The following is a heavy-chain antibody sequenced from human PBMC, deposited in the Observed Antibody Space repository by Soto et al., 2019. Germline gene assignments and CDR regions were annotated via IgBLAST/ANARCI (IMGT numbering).Heavy chain of an antibody. V-gene: IGHV1-69*06. CDR1: GGTFSSYA. J-gene: IGHJ4*02. Sequence: QVQLVQSGAEVKKPGSSVKVSCKASGGTFSSYAISWVRQAPGQGLEWMGGIIPIFGTANYAQKFQGRVTITADKSTSTAYIELSSLRSEDTAVYYCARDGMGYSSGWYYFDYWGQGTLVTVSS. D-gene: IGHD6-19*01. CDR2: IIPIFGTA. CDR3: ARDGMGYSSGWYYFDY.